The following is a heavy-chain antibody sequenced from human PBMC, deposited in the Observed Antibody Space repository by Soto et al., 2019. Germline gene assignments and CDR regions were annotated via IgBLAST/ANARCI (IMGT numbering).Heavy chain of an antibody. D-gene: IGHD6-13*01. J-gene: IGHJ6*02. CDR3: AREGSRPYYYCGMDV. CDR2: ISAYNGDT. V-gene: IGHV1-18*01. CDR1: GYTFTTYG. Sequence: QVQLVQSGDEVKKPGASVKVSCKASGYTFTTYGISWVRQAPGQGLEWMGWISAYNGDTKYAQNVQDRVSMTTDTPPSTAYMELRSLRSDDTAVYYCAREGSRPYYYCGMDVWGQGTTVTVSS.